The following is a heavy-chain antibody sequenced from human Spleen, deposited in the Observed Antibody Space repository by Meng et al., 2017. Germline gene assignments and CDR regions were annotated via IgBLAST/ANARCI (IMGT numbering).Heavy chain of an antibody. CDR2: IYWDDDK. CDR1: GFSLSTTGVG. Sequence: SGPTLVKPTETLTLTCTISGFSLSTTGVGVGWIRQSPGKALEWLALIYWDDDKRYSPSLKSRLTIIMDTSRNQVVLIVTNMAPVDTGTYFCIHSGCGGDCKRDYHYNALDAWGQGATVTVSS. CDR3: IHSGCGGDCKRDYHYNALDA. J-gene: IGHJ6*02. V-gene: IGHV2-5*02. D-gene: IGHD2-21*02.